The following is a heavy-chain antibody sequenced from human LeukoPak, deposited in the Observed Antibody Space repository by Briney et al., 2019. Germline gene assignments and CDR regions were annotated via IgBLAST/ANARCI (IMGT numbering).Heavy chain of an antibody. Sequence: SETLSLTCTVSGGSISSYYWSWIRQPPGKGLEWIGYIYYSGSTNYNPSLKSRVTISVDTSKNQFSLKLSSVTAADTAVYYCARAVSLAAGCTLGDWFDPWGQGTLVTVSS. CDR3: ARAVSLAAGCTLGDWFDP. J-gene: IGHJ5*02. CDR2: IYYSGST. D-gene: IGHD6-13*01. CDR1: GGSISSYY. V-gene: IGHV4-59*01.